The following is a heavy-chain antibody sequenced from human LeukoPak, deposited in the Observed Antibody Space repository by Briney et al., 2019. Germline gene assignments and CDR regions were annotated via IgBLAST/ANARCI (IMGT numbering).Heavy chain of an antibody. CDR3: AKDHRESRGYYYDSSGYPRFGFDY. D-gene: IGHD3-22*01. CDR2: ISYDGSNK. J-gene: IGHJ4*02. V-gene: IGHV3-30*04. Sequence: PGGSLRLSCAASGFTFSSYAMHWVRQAPGKGLEWVAVISYDGSNKYYADSVKGRFTISRDNSKNTLYLQMNSLRAEDTAVYYCAKDHRESRGYYYDSSGYPRFGFDYWGQGTLVAVSS. CDR1: GFTFSSYA.